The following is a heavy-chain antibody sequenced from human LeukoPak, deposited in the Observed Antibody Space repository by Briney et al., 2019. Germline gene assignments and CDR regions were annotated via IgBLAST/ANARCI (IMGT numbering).Heavy chain of an antibody. J-gene: IGHJ5*02. CDR3: AGAAYCSSTSCYGWFDP. CDR2: IYYSGST. CDR1: GGSISSGGYY. Sequence: PSETLSLTCTVSGGSISSGGYYWSWIRQHPGKGLEWIGYIYYSGSTYYNPSLKSRVTISVDTSKNQFSLKLSSVTAADTAVYYCAGAAYCSSTSCYGWFDPWGQGTLVTVSS. V-gene: IGHV4-31*03. D-gene: IGHD2-2*01.